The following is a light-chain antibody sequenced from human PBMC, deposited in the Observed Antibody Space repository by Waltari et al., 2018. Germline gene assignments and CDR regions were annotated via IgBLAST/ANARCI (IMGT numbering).Light chain of an antibody. CDR1: QSIRNNV. Sequence: EIVLTQFPGTLSLSPGERATLSCRASQSIRNNVLAWYQEKPGQAPRPLIYGASIRAPGIPDRFSDSGSGTDFTLTISRLEPEDFAVYYCHQYDTSPYTFGQGTKLDIK. J-gene: IGKJ2*01. CDR3: HQYDTSPYT. V-gene: IGKV3-20*01. CDR2: GAS.